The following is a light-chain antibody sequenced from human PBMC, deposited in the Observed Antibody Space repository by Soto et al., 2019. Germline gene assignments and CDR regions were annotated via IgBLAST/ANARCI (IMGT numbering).Light chain of an antibody. J-gene: IGLJ3*02. CDR3: AAWDDSLSGRV. V-gene: IGLV1-47*01. Sequence: QSVLTQPPSASGTPGQRVTISCSGSNSNIGTRYVYWYQQLPGAAPKVLIYRNNQRPSGVPDRFSGSKSGTSASLAISGLRSEDEADYYCAAWDDSLSGRVFGGGTKLTVL. CDR1: NSNIGTRY. CDR2: RNN.